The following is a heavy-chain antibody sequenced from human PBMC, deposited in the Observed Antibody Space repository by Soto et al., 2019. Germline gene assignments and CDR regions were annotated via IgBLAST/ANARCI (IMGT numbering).Heavy chain of an antibody. CDR2: IWYDGNNK. V-gene: IGHV3-33*08. Sequence: QVQLVESGGGVVQPGESLRLACEASGFVFSRFGMHWVRQAPGKGLEWVAVIWYDGNNKYYGDSVKGRFTISRDNSTTTGCLRMGRLGVDATAVYYFVRDNGTAAAGPYYPYDRDVWGQGTTVPVS. D-gene: IGHD6-13*01. CDR1: GFVFSRFG. J-gene: IGHJ6*02. CDR3: VRDNGTAAAGPYYPYDRDV.